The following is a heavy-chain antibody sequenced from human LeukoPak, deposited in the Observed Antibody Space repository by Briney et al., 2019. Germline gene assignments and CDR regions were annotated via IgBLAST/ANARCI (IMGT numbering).Heavy chain of an antibody. V-gene: IGHV4-59*11. CDR2: VYYSGST. Sequence: PSETLSLTCTVSGGPISSRYWSWIRQPPGKGLEWIGYVYYSGSTNYNPSFKSRVTISADTSKNQSSLKMTSVTTADTAVYYCAITRVDWYEYFHLWGQGILVTVSS. D-gene: IGHD3-9*01. CDR1: GGPISSRY. CDR3: AITRVDWYEYFHL. J-gene: IGHJ1*01.